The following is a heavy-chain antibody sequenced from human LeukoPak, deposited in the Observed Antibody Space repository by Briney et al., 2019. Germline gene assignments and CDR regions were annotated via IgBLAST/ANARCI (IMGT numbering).Heavy chain of an antibody. D-gene: IGHD2-15*01. CDR1: GFSFSSYA. Sequence: QSGGSLRLSCATSGFSFSSYAMSWVRQAPGKGLEWVSAMSGSDDGRYYAASVRGRFTISRDTSRSTLYLQMNSLRAEDAAVYYCAKAPVTSCRGAFCYPFDYWGQGTLVTVSS. J-gene: IGHJ4*02. CDR2: MSGSDDGR. CDR3: AKAPVTSCRGAFCYPFDY. V-gene: IGHV3-23*01.